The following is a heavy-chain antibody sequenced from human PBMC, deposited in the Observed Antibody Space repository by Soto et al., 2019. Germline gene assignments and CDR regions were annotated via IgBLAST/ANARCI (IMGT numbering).Heavy chain of an antibody. J-gene: IGHJ4*02. CDR3: AKSVWITVTTYPDY. V-gene: IGHV3-23*01. CDR1: GFTFSSYA. CDR2: ISGSGGST. Sequence: GGSLRLSCAASGFTFSSYAMSWVRQAPGKGLEWVSAISGSGGSTYYADSVKGRFTISRDNSKNTLYLQMNSLRAEDTAVYYCAKSVWITVTTYPDYWGQGTLVTVSS. D-gene: IGHD4-17*01.